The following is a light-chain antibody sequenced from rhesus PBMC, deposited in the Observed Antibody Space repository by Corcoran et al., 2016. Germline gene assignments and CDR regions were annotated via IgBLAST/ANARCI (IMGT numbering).Light chain of an antibody. CDR1: SSDVGGYDY. Sequence: QSALTQPASVVGSPGQSITISCTGTSSDVGGYDYVSWYQQHPGKAPKLIIYDVSQRPSGVSNRFSGSKSGNTASLTISGLQAEDEADYYCCSYAGSSTYVFGTETKVTVL. CDR2: DVS. V-gene: IGLV2-23*01. CDR3: CSYAGSSTYV. J-gene: IGLJ6*01.